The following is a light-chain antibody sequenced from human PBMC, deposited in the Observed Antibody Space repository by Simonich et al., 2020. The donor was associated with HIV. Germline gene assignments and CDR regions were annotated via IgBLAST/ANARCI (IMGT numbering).Light chain of an antibody. CDR3: QQYYSTPLT. CDR1: QSVLYNSNNKNY. J-gene: IGKJ4*01. Sequence: DIVMTQSPDSLAVSLGERATINCKSSQSVLYNSNNKNYLAWDQHKPGQPPKLLIYWASTRESGVPDRFSGSGSGTDFTLTISSLQAEDVAVYYCQQYYSTPLTFGGGTKVEIK. CDR2: WAS. V-gene: IGKV4-1*01.